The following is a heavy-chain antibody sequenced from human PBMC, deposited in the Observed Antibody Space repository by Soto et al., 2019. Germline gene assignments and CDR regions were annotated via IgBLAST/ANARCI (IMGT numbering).Heavy chain of an antibody. CDR2: MHYSGNT. J-gene: IGHJ4*02. CDR1: GGSIISDHYY. Sequence: QPQLQESGPGLVKPSETLSLTCTVSGGSIISDHYYWAWIRQPPGKGLEWIGNMHYSGNTYQNPSLKSRVTIFVDTSKNQFSLHLSSVTAADTAVYSSARHGGNKFDYWGQGTLVTVSS. CDR3: ARHGGNKFDY. V-gene: IGHV4-39*01. D-gene: IGHD3-16*01.